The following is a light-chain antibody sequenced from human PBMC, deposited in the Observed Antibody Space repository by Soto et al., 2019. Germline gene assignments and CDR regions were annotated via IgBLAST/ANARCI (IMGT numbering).Light chain of an antibody. CDR1: QSVSSSY. CDR2: GAS. V-gene: IGKV3-20*01. CDR3: QQYGSSPRFT. Sequence: EIVLTQSPGTLSLSPGERATLSCRASQSVSSSYLAWYQQKPGQAPRLLIYGASSRATGIPDRFSGSGSGTYFTLTISRLEPEDFAVYYCQQYGSSPRFTFGRGTKVEIK. J-gene: IGKJ4*01.